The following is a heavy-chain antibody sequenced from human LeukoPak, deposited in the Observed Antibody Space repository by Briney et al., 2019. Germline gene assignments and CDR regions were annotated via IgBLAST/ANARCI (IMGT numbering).Heavy chain of an antibody. V-gene: IGHV1-18*01. D-gene: IGHD1-7*01. J-gene: IGHJ5*02. CDR3: ARLITGTTEALVGWFDP. CDR2: ISAYNGNT. Sequence: ASVKVSCKASGYTFTSYGISWVRQALGQGLEWMGWISAYNGNTNYAQKLQGRVTMTTDTSTSTAYMELRSLRSDDTAVYYCARLITGTTEALVGWFDPWGQGTLVTVSS. CDR1: GYTFTSYG.